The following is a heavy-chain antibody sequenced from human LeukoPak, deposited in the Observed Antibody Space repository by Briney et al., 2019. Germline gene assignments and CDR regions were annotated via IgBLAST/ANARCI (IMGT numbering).Heavy chain of an antibody. V-gene: IGHV3-23*01. D-gene: IGHD1-26*01. CDR1: GFSFSSYA. J-gene: IGHJ4*02. Sequence: GGSLRLSCATSGFSFSSYAMSWVRQAPGKGLEWVSAISGGGSSTYYADPVRGRFTISRDNSKNTLYLQMNSLTAEDTAVYYCAKRRLGAVDYWGQGSLVTVSS. CDR2: ISGGGSST. CDR3: AKRRLGAVDY.